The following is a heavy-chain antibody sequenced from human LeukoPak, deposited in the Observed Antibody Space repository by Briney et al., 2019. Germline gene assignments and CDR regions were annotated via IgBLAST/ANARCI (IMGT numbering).Heavy chain of an antibody. J-gene: IGHJ4*02. V-gene: IGHV1-69*13. CDR3: ARAPFDYGDYYNYFDY. CDR2: IIPIFGTA. CDR1: GGTFSNYA. D-gene: IGHD4-17*01. Sequence: SVKVSCKASGGTFSNYAISWVRQAPGQGLEWMGGIIPIFGTANYAQRFQGRVTITADESTSTAYMELSSLRSEDTAVYYCARAPFDYGDYYNYFDYWGQGTLVTVSS.